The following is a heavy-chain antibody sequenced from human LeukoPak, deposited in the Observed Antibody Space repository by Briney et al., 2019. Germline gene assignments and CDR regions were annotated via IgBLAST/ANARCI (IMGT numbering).Heavy chain of an antibody. CDR1: GFTFSSYA. CDR2: ISYDGSNK. D-gene: IGHD3-3*01. J-gene: IGHJ6*04. Sequence: GGSLRLSCAASGFTFSSYAMHWVCQAPGKGLEWGAVISYDGSNKYYADSVKGRFTISRDNSKNTLYLQMNSLRAEDTAVYYCARDRAYDPRTRRGYGMDVWGKGTTVTVSS. CDR3: ARDRAYDPRTRRGYGMDV. V-gene: IGHV3-30*04.